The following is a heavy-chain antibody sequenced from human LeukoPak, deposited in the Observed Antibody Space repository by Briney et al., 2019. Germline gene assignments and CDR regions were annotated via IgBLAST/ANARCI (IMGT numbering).Heavy chain of an antibody. J-gene: IGHJ1*01. CDR3: ARGSSSWYPIEH. CDR2: ISYDGATT. CDR1: GCTFSSYS. V-gene: IGHV3-30*01. D-gene: IGHD6-13*01. Sequence: PWGSLRLSCAASGCTFSSYSMHWVRQAPGKGLEWVAVISYDGATTYYADSVKGRFTISRDNSKNTLYLQMNSLRAEDTAMYYCARGSSSWYPIEHWGQGTLVTVSS.